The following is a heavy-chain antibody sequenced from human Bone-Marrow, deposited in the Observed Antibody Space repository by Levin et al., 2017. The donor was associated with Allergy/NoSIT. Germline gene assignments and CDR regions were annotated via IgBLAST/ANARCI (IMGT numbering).Heavy chain of an antibody. J-gene: IGHJ6*02. D-gene: IGHD3-16*01. CDR1: GFTFSSYA. Sequence: PGGSLRLSCAASGFTFSSYAMHWVRQAPGKGLEWVAVISYDGSNKYYADSVKGRFTISRDNSKNTLYLQMNSLRAEDTAVYYCARERLRLGELIGMDVWGQGTTVTVSS. CDR3: ARERLRLGELIGMDV. CDR2: ISYDGSNK. V-gene: IGHV3-30*04.